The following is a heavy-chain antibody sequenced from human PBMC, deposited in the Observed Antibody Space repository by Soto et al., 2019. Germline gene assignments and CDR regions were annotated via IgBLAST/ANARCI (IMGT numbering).Heavy chain of an antibody. V-gene: IGHV3-15*01. CDR1: GFTFSNAW. D-gene: IGHD3-22*01. CDR3: TTGLSNGYYNFDY. Sequence: GGSLRLSCAASGFTFSNAWMSWIRQAPGKGLEWVGRIKGEADGGTTDYAAPVKGRITISRDHSKDTLYLHMNSLKTEDTAVYYCTTGLSNGYYNFDYWGQGT. CDR2: IKGEADGGTT. J-gene: IGHJ4*02.